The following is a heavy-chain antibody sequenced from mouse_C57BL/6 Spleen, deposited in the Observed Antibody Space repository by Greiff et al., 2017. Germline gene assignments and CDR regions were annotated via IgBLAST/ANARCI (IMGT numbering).Heavy chain of an antibody. Sequence: QVQLQQPGAELVMPGASVKLSCKASGYTFTSYWMHWVKQRPGQGLEWIGEIDTSDSYTNYNQKFTGKSTLTVDKSSSTAYMQLSILTSEDSAVYYCARKWINWYFDVWGTGTTVTVSS. CDR1: GYTFTSYW. CDR3: ARKWINWYFDV. D-gene: IGHD1-3*01. V-gene: IGHV1-69*01. J-gene: IGHJ1*03. CDR2: IDTSDSYT.